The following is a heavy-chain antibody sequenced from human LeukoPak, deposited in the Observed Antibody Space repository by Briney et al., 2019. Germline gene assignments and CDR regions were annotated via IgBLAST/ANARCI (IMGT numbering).Heavy chain of an antibody. V-gene: IGHV4-39*02. CDR1: GGSISSSSYY. CDR2: IYYNGAT. D-gene: IGHD4-11*01. CDR3: AIEGRTTVTTGNY. J-gene: IGHJ4*02. Sequence: PSETLSLTCTVSGGSISSSSYYWGWVRQPPGKGLEWIGTIYYNGATQYNPSLKSRVTISVDTSKNQFSLKLNSVTAADTAVYYCAIEGRTTVTTGNYWGQGTLVTVSS.